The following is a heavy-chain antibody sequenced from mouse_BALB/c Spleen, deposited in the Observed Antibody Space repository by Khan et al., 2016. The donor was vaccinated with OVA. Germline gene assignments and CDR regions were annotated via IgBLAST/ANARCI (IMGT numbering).Heavy chain of an antibody. CDR1: GFSLTSYG. D-gene: IGHD2-3*01. CDR3: ARWFDGYSSLYAMDY. Sequence: VPLTESGPGLVAPSQSLSITCTVSGFSLTSYGVHWVRQPPGKGLEWLVVIWSDGSTNYNSVLKSRLSISKDNSKSQVFLKMNSLQTDDTAIYYCARWFDGYSSLYAMDYWGQGTSVTVSS. V-gene: IGHV2-6*02. J-gene: IGHJ4*01. CDR2: IWSDGST.